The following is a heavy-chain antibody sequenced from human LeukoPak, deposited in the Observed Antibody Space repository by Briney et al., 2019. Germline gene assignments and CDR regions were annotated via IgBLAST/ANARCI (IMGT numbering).Heavy chain of an antibody. J-gene: IGHJ4*02. Sequence: SETLSLTCAVYGGSFSGYYWRLIRQPPGKGLEWIGEINHSGSTNYNPPLKSRVTISVDTSKSQFSLKLSSVTAADTAVYYCARGSYCSGGSCYSGYYFDYWGQGTLVTVSS. D-gene: IGHD2-15*01. CDR3: ARGSYCSGGSCYSGYYFDY. CDR2: INHSGST. CDR1: GGSFSGYY. V-gene: IGHV4-34*01.